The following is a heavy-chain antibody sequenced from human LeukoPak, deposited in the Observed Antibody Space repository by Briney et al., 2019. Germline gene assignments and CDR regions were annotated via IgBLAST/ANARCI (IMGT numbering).Heavy chain of an antibody. J-gene: IGHJ4*02. D-gene: IGHD3-3*01. Sequence: GGSLRLSCAASGFTFSSYWMSWVRQAPGKGLEWVANIKQDGSEKYYEDSVKGRFTISRDNAKNSLYLQMNSLRAEDTAVYYCARGDFWSGYANDYWGQGTLVTVSS. CDR2: IKQDGSEK. CDR3: ARGDFWSGYANDY. V-gene: IGHV3-7*01. CDR1: GFTFSSYW.